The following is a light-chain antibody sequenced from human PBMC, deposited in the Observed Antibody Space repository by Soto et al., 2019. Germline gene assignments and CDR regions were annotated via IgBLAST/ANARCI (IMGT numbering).Light chain of an antibody. CDR3: QSYDSSLSGVI. CDR2: VNS. J-gene: IGLJ2*01. CDR1: SSNIGAGYD. V-gene: IGLV1-40*01. Sequence: QSVLTQPPSVSGAPGQRVTISCPGSSSNIGAGYDVHWYQQLPGTAPKLRIFVNSSRPSGVPDRFSGSKSGTSASLAITGLQAEDEADYYCQSYDSSLSGVIFGGGTKLTVL.